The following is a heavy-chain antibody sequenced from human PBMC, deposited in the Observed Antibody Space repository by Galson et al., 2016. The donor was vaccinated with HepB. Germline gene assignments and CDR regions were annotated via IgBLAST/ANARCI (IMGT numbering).Heavy chain of an antibody. CDR2: IWYDGSEK. J-gene: IGHJ4*02. CDR3: AREDYYGSGNYYYDY. V-gene: IGHV3-33*08. Sequence: SLRLSCAASGFTFSRHGMHWVCQAPGKGLEWVAVIWYDGSEKYYADSVKDRFTISRDNSKNTVYLQMNSLRAEDTAVYYCAREDYYGSGNYYYDYWGQGTLVTVSS. CDR1: GFTFSRHG. D-gene: IGHD3-10*01.